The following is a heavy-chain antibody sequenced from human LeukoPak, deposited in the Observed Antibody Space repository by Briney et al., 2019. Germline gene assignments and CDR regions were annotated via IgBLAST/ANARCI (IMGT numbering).Heavy chain of an antibody. CDR3: ARFNHDYVWGSYRYFTYFDY. CDR1: GFTFSSYS. D-gene: IGHD3-16*02. CDR2: ISSSSYYI. Sequence: GGSLRLSCAASGFTFSSYSMNWVRQAPGKGLEWVSSISSSSYYIYYADSVKGRFTISRDNSKNTLYLQMSSLRAEDTAVYYCARFNHDYVWGSYRYFTYFDYWGQGTLVTVSS. V-gene: IGHV3-21*01. J-gene: IGHJ4*02.